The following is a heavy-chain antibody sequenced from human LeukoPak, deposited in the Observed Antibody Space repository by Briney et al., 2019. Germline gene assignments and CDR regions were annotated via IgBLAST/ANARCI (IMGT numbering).Heavy chain of an antibody. CDR2: IYHSGST. J-gene: IGHJ4*02. CDR3: ARRSGNYYDY. Sequence: SETLSLTCAVSGYSTSSGYYWGWIRQPPGKGLEWIGSIYHSGSTYYNTSLKSRVTISVDTSKNQFSLKLSSVTAADTAVYYCARRSGNYYDYWGQGTLVTVSS. CDR1: GYSTSSGYY. D-gene: IGHD1-26*01. V-gene: IGHV4-38-2*01.